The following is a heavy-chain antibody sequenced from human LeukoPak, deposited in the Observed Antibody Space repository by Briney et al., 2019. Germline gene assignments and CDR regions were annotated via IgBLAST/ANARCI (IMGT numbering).Heavy chain of an antibody. D-gene: IGHD3-16*02. Sequence: PGGSLRLSCAASGFTFDDYGMSWVRQAPGKGLEWVSGINWNGGSTGYADSVKGRFTISRDNAKNSLYLQMNSLRAEDTALYYCARVLSETDDYVWGSYRYTSGPFDYWGQGTLVTVSS. CDR2: INWNGGST. V-gene: IGHV3-20*04. CDR1: GFTFDDYG. CDR3: ARVLSETDDYVWGSYRYTSGPFDY. J-gene: IGHJ4*02.